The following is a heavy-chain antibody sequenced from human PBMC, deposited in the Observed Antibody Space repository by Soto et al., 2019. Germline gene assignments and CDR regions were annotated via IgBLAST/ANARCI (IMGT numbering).Heavy chain of an antibody. CDR1: GFTFSDYY. D-gene: IGHD2-2*01. CDR3: ERLGGSVVPAAYVDY. Sequence: QVQLVESGGGLVKPEGSLRLSCAASGFTFSDYYMSWIRQAPGKGLEWVSYITSSSAYTKYADSVKGRFTISRDNAKNSLYLQMTSLRAEDTAVYYCERLGGSVVPAAYVDYWGQGTLVAVSS. V-gene: IGHV3-11*06. CDR2: ITSSSAYT. J-gene: IGHJ4*02.